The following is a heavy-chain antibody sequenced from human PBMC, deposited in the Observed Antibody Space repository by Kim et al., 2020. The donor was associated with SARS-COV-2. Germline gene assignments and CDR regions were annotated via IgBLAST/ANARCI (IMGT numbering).Heavy chain of an antibody. Sequence: YNPSLKSRVTISVDTSKNQFSLKLSSVTAADTAVYYCARLGSSGYYYSDYWGQGTLVTVSS. D-gene: IGHD3-22*01. J-gene: IGHJ4*02. V-gene: IGHV4-34*01. CDR3: ARLGSSGYYYSDY.